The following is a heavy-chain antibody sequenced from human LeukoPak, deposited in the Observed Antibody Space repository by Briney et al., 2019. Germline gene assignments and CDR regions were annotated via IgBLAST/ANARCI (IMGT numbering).Heavy chain of an antibody. V-gene: IGHV3-11*01. Sequence: GGSLRLSCAASGFTFSDYYMSWIRQAPGKGLEWVSYISSSGSTIYYADPVKGRFTISRDNAKNSLYLQMNSLRAEDTAVYYCARAGGRYSYGLDWFDPWGQGTLVTVSS. CDR1: GFTFSDYY. D-gene: IGHD5-18*01. CDR2: ISSSGSTI. CDR3: ARAGGRYSYGLDWFDP. J-gene: IGHJ5*02.